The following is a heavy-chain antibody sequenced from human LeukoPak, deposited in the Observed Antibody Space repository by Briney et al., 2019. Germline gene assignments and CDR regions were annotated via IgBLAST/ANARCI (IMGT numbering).Heavy chain of an antibody. CDR1: GGTFSSYA. D-gene: IGHD3-22*01. CDR3: ARDLHYYDSSGYPFDY. J-gene: IGHJ4*02. CDR2: IIPIFGTA. V-gene: IGHV1-69*06. Sequence: SVKVSCKASGGTFSSYAISWVRPAPGQGLEWMGRIIPIFGTANYAQKFQGRVTITADKSTSTAYMELSSLRSEDTAVYYCARDLHYYDSSGYPFDYWGQGTLVTVSS.